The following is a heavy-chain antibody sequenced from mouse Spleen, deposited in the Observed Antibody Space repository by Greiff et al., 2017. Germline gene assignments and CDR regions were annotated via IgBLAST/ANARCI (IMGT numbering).Heavy chain of an antibody. CDR3: AREEVWLLTAWFAY. D-gene: IGHD2-3*01. Sequence: VQLQQPGAELVRPGTSVKLSCKASGYTFTSYWMHWVKQRPGQGLEWIGVIDPSDSYTNYNQKFKGKATLTVDTSSSTAYMQLSSLTSEDSAVYYCAREEVWLLTAWFAYWGQGTLVTVSA. CDR1: GYTFTSYW. CDR2: IDPSDSYT. V-gene: IGHV1-59*01. J-gene: IGHJ3*01.